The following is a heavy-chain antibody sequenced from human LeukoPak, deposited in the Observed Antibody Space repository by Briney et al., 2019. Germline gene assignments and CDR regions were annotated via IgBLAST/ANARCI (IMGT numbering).Heavy chain of an antibody. CDR2: IHYSGLT. J-gene: IGHJ4*02. V-gene: IGHV4-59*02. CDR1: GGSVNGYC. D-gene: IGHD1-7*01. CDR3: ARDPPEDEWNSLDS. Sequence: PSETLSLTCTVSGGSVNGYCWNWIRQAPGKWMEWIGFIHYSGLTVYSPSLQSRVSMSVDTSRNQFSLDLSSVTAADTALYYCARDPPEDEWNSLDSWGQGILVTVSS.